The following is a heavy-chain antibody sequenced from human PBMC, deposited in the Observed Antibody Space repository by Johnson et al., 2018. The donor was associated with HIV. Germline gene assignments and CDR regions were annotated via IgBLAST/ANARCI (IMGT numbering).Heavy chain of an antibody. Sequence: VQLVESGGGVAQPGRSLRLSCAASIFTFSTYAMHWVRQAPGKGLEYVSAISSNGGSTFYANSVKGRFTIFRDNSKNTLYLQMNSLRAEDTAVYYCANGEMATIKAFYAFDIWGQGTMVTVSS. J-gene: IGHJ3*02. CDR1: IFTFSTYA. D-gene: IGHD5-24*01. V-gene: IGHV3-64*01. CDR3: ANGEMATIKAFYAFDI. CDR2: ISSNGGST.